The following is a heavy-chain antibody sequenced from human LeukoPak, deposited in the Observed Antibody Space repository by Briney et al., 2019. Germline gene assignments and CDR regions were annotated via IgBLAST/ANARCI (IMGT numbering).Heavy chain of an antibody. CDR3: ASESPVRSGWRGGFDY. D-gene: IGHD6-19*01. V-gene: IGHV3-53*04. CDR1: GFTFSSNY. J-gene: IGHJ4*02. CDR2: IYSGGST. Sequence: GGSLTLSCAASGFTFSSNYMSWVRQAPGKGLEWVSVIYSGGSTYYAGSVKGRFTISRHNSKNTLYLQMNSLRAEDTAVYYCASESPVRSGWRGGFDYWGQGTLVTVSS.